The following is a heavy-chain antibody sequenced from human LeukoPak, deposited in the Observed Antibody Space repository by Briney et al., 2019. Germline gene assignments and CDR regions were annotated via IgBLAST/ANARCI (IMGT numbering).Heavy chain of an antibody. CDR1: GGTFSSYA. J-gene: IGHJ1*01. D-gene: IGHD3-22*01. V-gene: IGHV1-69*04. CDR3: ATYYYDSSGYFRN. Sequence: ASVKVSCKASGGTFSSYAISWVRQAPGQGLEWMGRIIPIFGIANYAQKFQGRVTITADNSTSTAYMELSSLRSEDTAVYYCATYYYDSSGYFRNWGQGTLVTVSS. CDR2: IIPIFGIA.